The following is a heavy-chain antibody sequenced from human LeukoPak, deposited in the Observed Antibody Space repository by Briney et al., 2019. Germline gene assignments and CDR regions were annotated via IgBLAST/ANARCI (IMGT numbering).Heavy chain of an antibody. CDR2: IKQDGSEK. Sequence: GGSLRLSCAASGFTFTTYTMNWVRQAPGKGLECVANIKQDGSEKYYVDSVKGRFTISRDNTKNSLSLQMNSLRVEDTAVYYCARGGFYTDPDAFDVWGQGTMVTVSS. J-gene: IGHJ3*01. CDR3: ARGGFYTDPDAFDV. D-gene: IGHD2/OR15-2a*01. CDR1: GFTFTTYT. V-gene: IGHV3-7*04.